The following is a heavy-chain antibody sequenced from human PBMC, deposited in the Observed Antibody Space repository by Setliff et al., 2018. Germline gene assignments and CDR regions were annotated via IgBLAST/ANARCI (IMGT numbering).Heavy chain of an antibody. CDR3: ARVTLSYCSGGSCYGWFDP. Sequence: SETLSLTCTVSGGSISSSSYYWGWIRQPPGKGLEWIGSIYYSGSTYYNPSLKSRVTISVDTAKNQFSLKLSSVTAADTAVYYCARVTLSYCSGGSCYGWFDPWGQGTQVTVSS. J-gene: IGHJ5*02. CDR1: GGSISSSSYY. CDR2: IYYSGST. D-gene: IGHD2-15*01. V-gene: IGHV4-39*07.